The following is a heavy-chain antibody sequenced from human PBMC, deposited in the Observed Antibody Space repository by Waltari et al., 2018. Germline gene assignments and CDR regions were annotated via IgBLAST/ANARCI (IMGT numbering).Heavy chain of an antibody. CDR1: GGSLSGYY. CDR3: ARGLFQVAATPMDV. Sequence: QVQLQQWGAGLLKPSETLSLTCTVHGGSLSGYYWSWIRQPPGKGLEWIGEINHSGSTNYNPSLKSRVTISVDTSKKQFSLKLSSVTAADTGVYYCARGLFQVAATPMDVWGIGTTVTVSS. D-gene: IGHD2-15*01. J-gene: IGHJ6*03. V-gene: IGHV4-34*01. CDR2: INHSGST.